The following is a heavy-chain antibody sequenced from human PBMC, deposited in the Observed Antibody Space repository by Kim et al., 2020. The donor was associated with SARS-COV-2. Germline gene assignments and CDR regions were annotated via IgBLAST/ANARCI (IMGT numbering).Heavy chain of an antibody. Sequence: GGSLRLSCAASGFTFNTYGMHWVRQAPGKGLEWVAVISYDGSNKYYADSVKGRFTISRDNSKNTLYLQMNSLRIEDTAVYYCAKSFSGSYFGYDYWGQGTRLTVSS. V-gene: IGHV3-30*18. CDR1: GFTFNTYG. CDR2: ISYDGSNK. CDR3: AKSFSGSYFGYDY. D-gene: IGHD1-26*01. J-gene: IGHJ4*02.